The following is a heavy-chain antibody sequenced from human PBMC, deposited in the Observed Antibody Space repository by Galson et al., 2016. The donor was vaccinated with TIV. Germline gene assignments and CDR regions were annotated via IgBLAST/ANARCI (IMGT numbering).Heavy chain of an antibody. J-gene: IGHJ4*02. V-gene: IGHV3-30-3*01. CDR2: VSYDGRTK. CDR1: GFTFSSYA. Sequence: SLRLSCAASGFTFSSYAMHWVRQAPGKGLEWVAIVSYDGRTKDDSDSVRGRFTISRDNSKNTLYLQMNGLRREDTGIYYCAGVRTSVVGRSLDFWGQGTVVTVSS. D-gene: IGHD2-15*01. CDR3: AGVRTSVVGRSLDF.